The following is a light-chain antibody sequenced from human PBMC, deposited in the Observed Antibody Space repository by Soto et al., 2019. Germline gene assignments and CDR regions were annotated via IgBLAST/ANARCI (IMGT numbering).Light chain of an antibody. CDR2: AAS. CDR3: QQANSLPYT. CDR1: RAIDIY. Sequence: DLQMTQSPSSVSASVGDRVTITCRASRAIDIYLAWYQQKPGTAPKLLIYAASTLQSGVPSRFRGSGSGTAFTLTISSLQPEDFATYFCQQANSLPYTFGQGTKLEI. V-gene: IGKV1-12*01. J-gene: IGKJ2*01.